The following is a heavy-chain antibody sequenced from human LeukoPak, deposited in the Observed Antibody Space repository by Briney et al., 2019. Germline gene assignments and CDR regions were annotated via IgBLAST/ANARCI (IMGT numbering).Heavy chain of an antibody. CDR1: GFTFSSYW. CDR3: ARLYASNRDHSGYGY. Sequence: PGGSLRLSCAASGFTFSSYWMSWVRQAPGKGLEWVANIDQDGSEKYYVDSVRGRFTISRDNAKDSLFMQMNSLRVKDTAVYYCARLYASNRDHSGYGYWGGGTLVTVSS. D-gene: IGHD5-12*01. J-gene: IGHJ4*02. V-gene: IGHV3-7*02. CDR2: IDQDGSEK.